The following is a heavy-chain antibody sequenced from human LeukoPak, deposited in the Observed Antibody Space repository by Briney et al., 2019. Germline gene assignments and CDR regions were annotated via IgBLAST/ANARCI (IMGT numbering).Heavy chain of an antibody. CDR2: ISADNGNT. CDR1: GYTLAYYG. Sequence: ASVKVSCKASGYTLAYYGISWVRQAPGQGLEWMGWISADNGNTNYAQKLQGRVTMTTDTSTSTAYMELRSLRSDDTAVYYCARALPYSPLDYWGQGTLVTVSS. D-gene: IGHD2-21*01. V-gene: IGHV1-18*01. J-gene: IGHJ4*02. CDR3: ARALPYSPLDY.